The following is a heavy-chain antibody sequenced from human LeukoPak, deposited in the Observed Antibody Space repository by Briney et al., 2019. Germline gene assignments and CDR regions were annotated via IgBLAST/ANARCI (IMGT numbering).Heavy chain of an antibody. CDR3: ARAKRDYYDSTTGGLDP. Sequence: SETLSLTCTVSGGSISSSSYYWGWIRQPPGKGLEWIGNIYFSENTYYNPSLKSRVTISVDTSKNQFSLKLSSVTAADTAVYYCARAKRDYYDSTTGGLDPWGQGTLVTVSS. J-gene: IGHJ5*02. D-gene: IGHD3-22*01. CDR2: IYFSENT. CDR1: GGSISSSSYY. V-gene: IGHV4-39*07.